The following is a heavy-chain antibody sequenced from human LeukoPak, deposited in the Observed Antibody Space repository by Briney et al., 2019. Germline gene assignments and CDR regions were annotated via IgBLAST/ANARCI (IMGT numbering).Heavy chain of an antibody. Sequence: SETLSLICTVSGGSISSYYWSWLRQPPGKGLEWIGYIYYSGSTNYNPSLKSRVTISVDTSKNQFSLKLSSVTAADTAVYYCARARHPNWNDLRHRREYYYYYGMDVWGQGTTVTVSS. CDR3: ARARHPNWNDLRHRREYYYYYGMDV. CDR2: IYYSGST. J-gene: IGHJ6*02. V-gene: IGHV4-59*01. CDR1: GGSISSYY. D-gene: IGHD1-20*01.